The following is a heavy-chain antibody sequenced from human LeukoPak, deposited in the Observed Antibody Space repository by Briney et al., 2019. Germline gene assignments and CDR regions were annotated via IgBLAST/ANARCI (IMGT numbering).Heavy chain of an antibody. V-gene: IGHV3-23*01. CDR1: GFTFDDYA. CDR3: VKEHGY. J-gene: IGHJ4*02. CDR2: ISDSGDST. Sequence: AGGSLRLSCAASGFTFDDYAMSWVRQAPGKGLEWVSGISDSGDSTYYADSVKGRFTISRDNSKNTLYLQMSSLRAEDTAVYYCVKEHGYWGQGTLVTVSS.